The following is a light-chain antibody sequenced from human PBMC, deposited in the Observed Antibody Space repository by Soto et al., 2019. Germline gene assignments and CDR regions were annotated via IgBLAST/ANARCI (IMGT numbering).Light chain of an antibody. Sequence: EIVLTQSPGTLSLSPGERATLSCRASQSVSSSYLAWYQHKLGQAPRLLIYGASSKASGSPDRFSGSGSGTDVTLTISRLEPEDFAVYYCQQYGSSPRSFGQGTKVEVK. CDR1: QSVSSSY. CDR2: GAS. J-gene: IGKJ1*01. V-gene: IGKV3-20*01. CDR3: QQYGSSPRS.